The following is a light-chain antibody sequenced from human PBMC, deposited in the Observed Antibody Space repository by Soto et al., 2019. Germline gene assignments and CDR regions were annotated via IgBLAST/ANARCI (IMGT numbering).Light chain of an antibody. CDR1: QAIRNE. Sequence: DIQMTQSPSSLSASVGDSVTITCRASQAIRNELGWFQQNPGKAPKRLIYTASSLQSGVPSRFSGSGSGTELTLTISGLQPEDFAAYYCLQHNSYPFTFGAGTKVDIK. CDR2: TAS. V-gene: IGKV1-17*01. CDR3: LQHNSYPFT. J-gene: IGKJ3*01.